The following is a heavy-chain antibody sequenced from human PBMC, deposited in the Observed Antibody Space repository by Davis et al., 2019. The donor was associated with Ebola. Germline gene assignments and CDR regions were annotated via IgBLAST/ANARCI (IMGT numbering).Heavy chain of an antibody. Sequence: GESLKISCAASGFTFSSYAMTWVRQAPGKGLEWVSAISGSGGSTYYADSVKGWFTISRDNSKITLYLQMNSLRAEDTAVYYCAKSGLSFGVVKYHYGMDVWGKGTTATVSS. D-gene: IGHD3-3*01. CDR2: ISGSGGST. CDR1: GFTFSSYA. CDR3: AKSGLSFGVVKYHYGMDV. V-gene: IGHV3-23*01. J-gene: IGHJ6*04.